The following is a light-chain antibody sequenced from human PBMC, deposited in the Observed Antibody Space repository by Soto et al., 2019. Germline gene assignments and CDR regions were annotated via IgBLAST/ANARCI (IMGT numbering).Light chain of an antibody. J-gene: IGLJ2*01. Sequence: QSVLTQPPSASTTPGQRVTISCSGSSSNIGSNTVNWYQQLPGTAPKLLIYNNNQRPSGVPDRISGSKSATSASLAISGLQSEDEADYYCAAWDDSLNGVLFGGGTKVTV. CDR2: NNN. CDR1: SSNIGSNT. V-gene: IGLV1-44*01. CDR3: AAWDDSLNGVL.